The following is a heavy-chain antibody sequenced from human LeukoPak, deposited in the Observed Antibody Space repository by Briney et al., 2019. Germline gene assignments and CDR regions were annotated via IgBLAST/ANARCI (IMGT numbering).Heavy chain of an antibody. Sequence: GSLRLSCAASGFTLSIYGMHWVRQAPGKGLEWIGEINHSGSTNYNPSLKSRVTISVDTSKNQFSLKLSSVTAADTAVYYCARRVGSGSYYARYTDYWGQGTLVTVSS. D-gene: IGHD3-10*01. V-gene: IGHV4-34*01. J-gene: IGHJ4*02. CDR3: ARRVGSGSYYARYTDY. CDR2: INHSGST. CDR1: GFTLSIYG.